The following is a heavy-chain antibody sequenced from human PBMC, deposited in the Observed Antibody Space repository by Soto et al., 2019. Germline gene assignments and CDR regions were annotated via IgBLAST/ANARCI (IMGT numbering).Heavy chain of an antibody. CDR2: INPSGGST. CDR1: GYTFTSYY. CDR3: ARSRRGAYSSGWYSLSGYYNYGIDV. Sequence: ASVKVSCKASGYTFTSYYMHWVRQAPGQGLEWMGIINPSGGSTSYAQKFQGRVTMTRDTSTSTVYMELSSLRSEDTAMYYCARSRRGAYSSGWYSLSGYYNYGIDVWGQGTTVTVSS. D-gene: IGHD6-19*01. J-gene: IGHJ6*02. V-gene: IGHV1-46*01.